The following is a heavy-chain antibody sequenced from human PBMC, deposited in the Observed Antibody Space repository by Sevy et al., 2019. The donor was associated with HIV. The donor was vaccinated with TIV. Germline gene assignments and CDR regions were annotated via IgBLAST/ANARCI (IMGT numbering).Heavy chain of an antibody. CDR1: GGSITSLY. D-gene: IGHD1-26*01. CDR3: AGENAWGRGYS. V-gene: IGHV4-59*08. CDR2: IYYNGHS. J-gene: IGHJ4*02. Sequence: SETLSLTCTVSGGSITSLYWNWIRQPPGKGLEWIANIYYNGHSNYNRSLKRRVTLSLDTSKNQFSLRLSSVTVADTAMYYCAGENAWGRGYSWGQGTLVTVSS.